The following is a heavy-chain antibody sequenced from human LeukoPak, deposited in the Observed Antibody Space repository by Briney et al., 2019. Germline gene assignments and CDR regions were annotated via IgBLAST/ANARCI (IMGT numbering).Heavy chain of an antibody. D-gene: IGHD4-17*01. CDR3: ASYDYGDYVQDY. J-gene: IGHJ4*02. Sequence: PGRSLRLSCAASGLTFSSYAMHWVRQAPGKGLEWVAVISYDGSNKYYADSVKGRFTISRDNSKNTLYLQMNSLRAEDTAVYYCASYDYGDYVQDYWGQGTLVTVSS. CDR2: ISYDGSNK. CDR1: GLTFSSYA. V-gene: IGHV3-30-3*01.